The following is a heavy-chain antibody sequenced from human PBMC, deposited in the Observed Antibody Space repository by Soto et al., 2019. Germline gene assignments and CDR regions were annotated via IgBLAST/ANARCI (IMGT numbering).Heavy chain of an antibody. V-gene: IGHV4-34*01. Sequence: SETLSLTCAVYGGFVSIGSYYWSWIRHPPGKGLEWIGEMSHSGGTHFNPSLKSRVTISVDTSKNQFSLKMSSVTAADTALYYCARVERGTATTVVDAFDIWGPGTMVTVSS. CDR2: MSHSGGT. J-gene: IGHJ3*02. CDR1: GGFVSIGSYY. D-gene: IGHD1-1*01. CDR3: ARVERGTATTVVDAFDI.